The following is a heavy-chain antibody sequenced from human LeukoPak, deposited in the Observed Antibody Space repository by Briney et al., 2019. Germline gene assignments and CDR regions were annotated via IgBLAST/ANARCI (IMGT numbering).Heavy chain of an antibody. D-gene: IGHD2/OR15-2a*01. CDR3: ARDSPRISRFVSPFDY. V-gene: IGHV1-69*10. J-gene: IGHJ4*02. CDR2: IIPILGIA. Sequence: ASVTVSCKASGGTFSSYAISWVRQAPGQGLEWMGRIIPILGIANYAQKFQGRVTITADKSTSTAYMELSSLRSEDTAVYYCARDSPRISRFVSPFDYWGQGTLVTVSS. CDR1: GGTFSSYA.